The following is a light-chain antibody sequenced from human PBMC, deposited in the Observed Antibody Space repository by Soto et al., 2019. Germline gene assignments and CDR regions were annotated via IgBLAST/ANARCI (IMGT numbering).Light chain of an antibody. Sequence: EIVMTQSPATLSVSPGERATLYCKASQRISSNLAWYQQKPGQPPRLLIYGASTRAGGIPARFSGSGSGTEFTLTISGLQSEDFALYYCQQYNIWPPYTFGQGTKLEI. CDR1: QRISSN. J-gene: IGKJ2*01. CDR3: QQYNIWPPYT. V-gene: IGKV3-15*01. CDR2: GAS.